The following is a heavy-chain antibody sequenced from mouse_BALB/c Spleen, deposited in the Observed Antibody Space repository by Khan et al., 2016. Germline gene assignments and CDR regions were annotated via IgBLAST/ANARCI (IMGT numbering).Heavy chain of an antibody. Sequence: QVQLQQSGAELVRPGASVKLSCTAFGYTFTDYEMHWVKQTPVHGLEWIGTIHPGSGGTAYNQKFRGKATLTADTSSSTAYMELSSLTSEDSAVDYCTRRRKDDGYYVKMDYWGQGTSVTVSS. CDR3: TRRRKDDGYYVKMDY. J-gene: IGHJ4*01. D-gene: IGHD2-3*01. CDR1: GYTFTDYE. V-gene: IGHV1-15*01. CDR2: IHPGSGGT.